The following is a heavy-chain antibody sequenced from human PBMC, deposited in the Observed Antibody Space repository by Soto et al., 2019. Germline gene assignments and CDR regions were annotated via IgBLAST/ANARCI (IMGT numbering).Heavy chain of an antibody. J-gene: IGHJ6*02. V-gene: IGHV3-23*01. CDR2: ISGSGGTT. D-gene: IGHD6-13*01. CDR3: AREAAAAHYYYYGMDV. CDR1: GFTFSSYA. Sequence: EVQVLESGGGLVQPGGSLRLSCAASGFTFSSYAMSWVRQAPGKGLEWVSGISGSGGTTECADSVKGRFTISRDNSKNTLYLQMNSLRAEDTAVYYCAREAAAAHYYYYGMDVWGQGTTVTVSS.